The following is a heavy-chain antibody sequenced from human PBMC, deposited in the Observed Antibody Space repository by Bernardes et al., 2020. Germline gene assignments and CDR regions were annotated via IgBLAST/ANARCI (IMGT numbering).Heavy chain of an antibody. CDR3: AVYDATGYYYGRQY. Sequence: GGSLRLLCAASGFSFSSYTMSWVRQAPGKGLEWVSSITSTGMYIYYADSVKGRFTISRDNAENSLYLQMNSLRAEDTARYFCAVYDATGYYYGRQYWGQGTLVTVSS. CDR1: GFSFSSYT. J-gene: IGHJ4*02. D-gene: IGHD3-22*01. CDR2: ITSTGMYI. V-gene: IGHV3-21*01.